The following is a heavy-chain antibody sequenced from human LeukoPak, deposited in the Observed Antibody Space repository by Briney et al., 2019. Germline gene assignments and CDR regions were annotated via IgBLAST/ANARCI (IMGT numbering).Heavy chain of an antibody. CDR2: IYYSGST. CDR1: GGSISSYY. D-gene: IGHD6-13*01. J-gene: IGHJ4*02. Sequence: SETLSLTCTVSGGSISSYYWSWIRQPPGKGLEWIGYIYYSGSTNYNPSLKSRVTISVDTSKNQFSLKLSSVTAADTAVYYCARGTPQQQLVDWGQGTLVTVSS. V-gene: IGHV4-59*01. CDR3: ARGTPQQQLVD.